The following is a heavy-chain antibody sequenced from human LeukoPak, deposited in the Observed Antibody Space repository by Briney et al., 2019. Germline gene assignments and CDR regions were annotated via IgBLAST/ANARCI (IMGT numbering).Heavy chain of an antibody. V-gene: IGHV1-69*13. J-gene: IGHJ4*02. CDR1: GGTFSSYA. CDR2: IIPIFGKA. CDR3: ARDSGDGYNYLDY. D-gene: IGHD5-24*01. Sequence: SVKVSCKASGGTFSSYAISWVRQAPGKGLEWIGGIIPIFGKANYAQKLNGRVTITADASTSTAYMELSSLRSEDTAVYYCARDSGDGYNYLDYWGQGTLVTVSS.